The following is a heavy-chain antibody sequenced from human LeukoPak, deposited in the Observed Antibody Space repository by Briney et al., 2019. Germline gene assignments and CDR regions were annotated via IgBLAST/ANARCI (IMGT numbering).Heavy chain of an antibody. CDR2: ISGSGDNT. CDR3: VKVMSRSYDD. Sequence: GGSLRLSCVASGFTFSSYGMSWVRQTPGKGLEWVSGISGSGDNTYYAEFVQGRFTVSRDNSKNTLILQMNSLRAEDTAVYHCVKVMSRSYDDWGQGTLVTVSS. J-gene: IGHJ4*02. V-gene: IGHV3-23*01. D-gene: IGHD3-10*01. CDR1: GFTFSSYG.